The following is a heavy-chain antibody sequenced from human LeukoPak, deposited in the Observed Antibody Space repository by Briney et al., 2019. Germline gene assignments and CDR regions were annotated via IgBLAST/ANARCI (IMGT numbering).Heavy chain of an antibody. J-gene: IGHJ6*03. CDR3: ARTLTSYVRDYYYYMDV. CDR1: GYTFTGYY. D-gene: IGHD2-2*01. V-gene: IGHV1-2*02. Sequence: ASVKVSCKASGYTFTGYYMHWVRQAPGQGLEWMGWINPNSGGTNYAQKFQGRVTMTRDTSISTAYMELSRLRSDDTAVYYCARTLTSYVRDYYYYMDVWGKGTTVTVSS. CDR2: INPNSGGT.